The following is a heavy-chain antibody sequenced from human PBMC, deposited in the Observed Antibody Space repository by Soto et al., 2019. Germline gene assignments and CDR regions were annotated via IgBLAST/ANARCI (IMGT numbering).Heavy chain of an antibody. CDR3: ARETVGPPVGDTTDYYYYGMDV. CDR1: GFTFRSYA. J-gene: IGHJ6*02. D-gene: IGHD1-26*01. Sequence: QVQLVETGGGVVQPGRSLRLSCAASGFTFRSYAMQWVRQAPGKGLGWVAVISYDGSNKYYADSVKGLFTISRDNSKNALYLQMNSLRADDTAVYYCARETVGPPVGDTTDYYYYGMDVWGQGTTVTVSS. CDR2: ISYDGSNK. V-gene: IGHV3-30-3*01.